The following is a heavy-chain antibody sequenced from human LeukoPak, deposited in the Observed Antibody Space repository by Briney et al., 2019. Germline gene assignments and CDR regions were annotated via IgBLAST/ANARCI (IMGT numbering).Heavy chain of an antibody. J-gene: IGHJ4*02. CDR2: INPNSGGT. Sequence: ASVKVSCKASGYTFTGYYMHWVRQAPGQGLEWMGWINPNSGGTYYAQKFQGRVTMTRDTSISTAYMELSRLRSDDTAVYYCAREWLRTSYYFDYWGQGTLVTVSS. D-gene: IGHD5-12*01. CDR3: AREWLRTSYYFDY. V-gene: IGHV1-2*02. CDR1: GYTFTGYY.